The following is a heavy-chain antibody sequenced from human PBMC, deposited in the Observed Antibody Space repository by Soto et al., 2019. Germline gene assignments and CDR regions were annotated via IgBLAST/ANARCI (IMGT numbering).Heavy chain of an antibody. CDR2: ITQDGSTT. Sequence: GGSLRLSCAASGFTISTYWLHWVRQAPGKGLVWVARITQDGSTTTYADSVKGRFTISRDNAKNTLYLQMNSLRAEDTAIYYCARDRAYGLDVWGQGTTVPVSS. J-gene: IGHJ6*02. CDR1: GFTISTYW. CDR3: ARDRAYGLDV. V-gene: IGHV3-74*01. D-gene: IGHD3-10*01.